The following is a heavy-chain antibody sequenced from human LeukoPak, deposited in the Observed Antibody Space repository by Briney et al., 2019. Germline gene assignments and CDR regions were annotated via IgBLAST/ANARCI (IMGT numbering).Heavy chain of an antibody. Sequence: TSETLSLTCTVSGGSISSYYWSWIRRPPGKGLEWIGYIYYSGSTNYNPSLKSRVTISVDTSKNQFSLKLSSVTAADTAVYYCASHDSSGYYDYWGQGTLVTVSS. D-gene: IGHD3-22*01. J-gene: IGHJ4*02. CDR2: IYYSGST. V-gene: IGHV4-59*01. CDR3: ASHDSSGYYDY. CDR1: GGSISSYY.